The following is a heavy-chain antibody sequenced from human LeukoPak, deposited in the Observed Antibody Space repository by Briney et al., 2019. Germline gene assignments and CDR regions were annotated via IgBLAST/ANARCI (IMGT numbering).Heavy chain of an antibody. V-gene: IGHV3-53*01. Sequence: PGGSLRLSCPASGFTLSSNYMSWVRQAPGKGLEWVSVIYSGGRTYYPDSVKGRSTISRDNSKNTPYLQMNSLRAEDTAVYYCARVLSGRGSLYYSYYYMDVWGKGTTVTISS. D-gene: IGHD3-10*01. CDR2: IYSGGRT. CDR1: GFTLSSNY. J-gene: IGHJ6*03. CDR3: ARVLSGRGSLYYSYYYMDV.